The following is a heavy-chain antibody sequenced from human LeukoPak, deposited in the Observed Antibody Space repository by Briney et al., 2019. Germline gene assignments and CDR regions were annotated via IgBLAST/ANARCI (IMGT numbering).Heavy chain of an antibody. CDR1: GFTFSNYW. CDR2: IKRDGSER. Sequence: GGSLRLSCTASGFTFSNYWMNWFRQAPGKGLEWVANIKRDGSERYYVVPVRGRFTISRDNAKNSLYLQMNNLRVEDTAVYYCEGGVTWGQGSMVTVSP. J-gene: IGHJ3*01. V-gene: IGHV3-7*01. CDR3: EGGVT. D-gene: IGHD5/OR15-5a*01.